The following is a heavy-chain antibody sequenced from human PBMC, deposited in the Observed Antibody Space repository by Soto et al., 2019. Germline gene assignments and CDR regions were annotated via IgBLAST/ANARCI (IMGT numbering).Heavy chain of an antibody. CDR3: GRSFLSGPDY. V-gene: IGHV4-59*01. Sequence: SETLSLTCTVSGGSMNNYYWSWIRQAPGKGLQYIGYISYMGTTNYNPSLKSRVTISVDTSKNQFSLKLTSVTAADTAVYHCGRSFLSGPDYWGQGTLVTVSS. CDR1: GGSMNNYY. CDR2: ISYMGTT. D-gene: IGHD3-3*01. J-gene: IGHJ4*02.